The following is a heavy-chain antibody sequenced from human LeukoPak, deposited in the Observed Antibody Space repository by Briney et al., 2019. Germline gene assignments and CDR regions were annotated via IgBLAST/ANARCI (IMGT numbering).Heavy chain of an antibody. CDR1: GFAFNNYA. CDR2: ISGSGGST. J-gene: IGHJ3*02. D-gene: IGHD6-13*01. Sequence: GGSLRLSCVASGFAFNNYAMTWVRQAPGKGLEWVSAISGSGGSTYYADSVKGRFTISRDNSKNTLYLQMNSLRAEGTAVYYCAKRGKSSSWVAFDIWGQGTMVTVSS. V-gene: IGHV3-23*01. CDR3: AKRGKSSSWVAFDI.